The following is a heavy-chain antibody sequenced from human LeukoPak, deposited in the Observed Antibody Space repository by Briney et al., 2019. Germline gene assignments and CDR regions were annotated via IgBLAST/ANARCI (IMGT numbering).Heavy chain of an antibody. Sequence: ASVKVSCKASGYTFTSYYMHWVRQAPGQGLEWMAWIHPKSDVTHYAEKFQGRVTMTRDTSIDTAYMELSRLRSDDTAVYYCTRLPGFSVYFDYWGQGTLVTVS. CDR1: GYTFTSYY. CDR3: TRLPGFSVYFDY. D-gene: IGHD5/OR15-5a*01. CDR2: IHPKSDVT. V-gene: IGHV1-2*02. J-gene: IGHJ4*02.